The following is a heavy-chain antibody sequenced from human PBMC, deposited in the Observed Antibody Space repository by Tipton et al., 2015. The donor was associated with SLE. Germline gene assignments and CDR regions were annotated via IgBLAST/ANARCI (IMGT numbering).Heavy chain of an antibody. CDR2: MSGNSDSS. D-gene: IGHD5-12*01. CDR3: ARIIYSGYQNWYFDL. V-gene: IGHV3-23*01. CDR1: GFTFSSFA. J-gene: IGHJ2*01. Sequence: SLRLSCAASGFTFSSFAISWVRQAPGKGLEWVSSMSGNSDSSYYADSVKGRFTISRDNSKNTLDLQLKSLRVEDAAIYYCARIIYSGYQNWYFDLWGRGTLLTVSS.